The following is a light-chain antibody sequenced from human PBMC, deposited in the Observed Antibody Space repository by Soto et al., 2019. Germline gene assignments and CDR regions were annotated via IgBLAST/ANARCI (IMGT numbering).Light chain of an antibody. Sequence: QSVLTQSPSASGSPGQSVTISCTGTSRDLGGYNFVSWYQQHPGKAPKLMIYEVSKRLSGVPDRFSGSKSGNTASLVISGLRSEDEADYFCAAWDDSLSGLVFGGGTKLTVL. CDR1: SRDLGGYNF. CDR3: AAWDDSLSGLV. CDR2: EVS. V-gene: IGLV2-8*01. J-gene: IGLJ2*01.